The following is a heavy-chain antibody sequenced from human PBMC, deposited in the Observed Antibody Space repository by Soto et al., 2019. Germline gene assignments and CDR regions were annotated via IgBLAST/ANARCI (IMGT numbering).Heavy chain of an antibody. D-gene: IGHD2-15*01. J-gene: IGHJ6*03. V-gene: IGHV4-4*02. CDR3: ARVGCSGGSCYPDYYMDV. CDR1: SGSISSSNW. CDR2: IYHSGST. Sequence: QVQLQEAGPGLVKPSGTLSLTCAVSSGSISSSNWWSWVRQPPGKGLEWIGAIYHSGSTNYNPYLKSRVTISVKKSKHQFSLKLSSVTASDTAVYYCARVGCSGGSCYPDYYMDVWGKETTVTVSS.